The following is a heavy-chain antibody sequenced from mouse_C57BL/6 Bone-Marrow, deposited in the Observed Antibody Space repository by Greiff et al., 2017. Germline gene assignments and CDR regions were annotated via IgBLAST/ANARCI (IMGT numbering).Heavy chain of an antibody. J-gene: IGHJ1*03. CDR3: ARGEGYSNYWYFDG. Sequence: DVHLVESEGGLVQPGSSMKLSCTASGFTFSDYYMAWVRQVPEKGLEWVANINYDGSSTYYLDSLKSRFIISRDNAKNILYLQMSSLKSEDTATYYCARGEGYSNYWYFDGWGTGTTVTVSS. CDR2: INYDGSST. V-gene: IGHV5-16*01. D-gene: IGHD2-5*01. CDR1: GFTFSDYY.